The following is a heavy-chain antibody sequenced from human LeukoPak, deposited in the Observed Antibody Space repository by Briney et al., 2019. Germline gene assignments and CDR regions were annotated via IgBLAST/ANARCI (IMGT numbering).Heavy chain of an antibody. D-gene: IGHD3-10*01. CDR1: GFTVSSNY. V-gene: IGHV3-66*02. CDR3: ARGYYVSGSFRSPTYTLDV. CDR2: IYSGGGR. J-gene: IGHJ6*02. Sequence: GGSLRLSCAASGFTVSSNYMSWVRQAPGKGLEWVSVIYSGGGRHYADSVKGRFTISRDYSRNTLFLDMNSLRAEETAMYYCARGYYVSGSFRSPTYTLDVWGQGTTVTVSS.